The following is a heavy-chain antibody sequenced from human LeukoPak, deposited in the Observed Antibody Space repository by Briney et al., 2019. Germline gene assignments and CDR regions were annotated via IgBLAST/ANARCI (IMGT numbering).Heavy chain of an antibody. Sequence: PSETLSLTCTVSGYSISSGYYWGWIRQPPGKGLEWIGSIYHSGSTYYNPSLKSRVTISVDTSKNQFSLKLTSVTAADTAVYYCARTGYYDSSGPDYWGQGTLVTVSS. V-gene: IGHV4-38-2*02. J-gene: IGHJ4*02. CDR3: ARTGYYDSSGPDY. D-gene: IGHD3-22*01. CDR1: GYSISSGYY. CDR2: IYHSGST.